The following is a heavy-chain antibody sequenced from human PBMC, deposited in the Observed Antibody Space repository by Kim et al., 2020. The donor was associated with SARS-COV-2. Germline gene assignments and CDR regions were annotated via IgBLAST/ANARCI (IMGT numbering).Heavy chain of an antibody. CDR3: ARAEATVGVFDY. Sequence: NYNPSLKSRVTISVDTSKNQFSLKLSSVTAADTAVYYCARAEATVGVFDYWGQGTLVTVSS. V-gene: IGHV4-59*01. J-gene: IGHJ4*02. D-gene: IGHD4-17*01.